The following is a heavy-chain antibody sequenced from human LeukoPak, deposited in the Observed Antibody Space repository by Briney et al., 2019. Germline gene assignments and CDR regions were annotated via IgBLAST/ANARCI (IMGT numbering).Heavy chain of an antibody. D-gene: IGHD6-19*01. CDR1: GGSISSYY. V-gene: IGHV4-59*08. Sequence: SETLPLTCTVSGGSISSYYWSWIRQPPGKGLEWIGYIYYSGSTNYNPSLKSRITISVDTSKNQFSLKLSSVTAADTAVYYCARHSSGWYETVGWFDPWGQGTLVTVSS. CDR2: IYYSGST. CDR3: ARHSSGWYETVGWFDP. J-gene: IGHJ5*02.